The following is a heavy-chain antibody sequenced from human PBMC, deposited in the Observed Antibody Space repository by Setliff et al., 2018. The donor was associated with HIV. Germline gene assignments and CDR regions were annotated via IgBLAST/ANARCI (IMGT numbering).Heavy chain of an antibody. CDR1: GDSISSGYY. CDR2: IYHSGST. J-gene: IGHJ5*02. V-gene: IGHV4-38-2*02. CDR3: ARDPWGLYCRDTSCQGGCFDP. Sequence: PSETLSLTCTVSGDSISSGYYWGWIRQPPGKGLEWIGSIYHSGSTYYNPSLKSRVTISVDTSKNQFSLKVTSVTAADTAVYYCARDPWGLYCRDTSCQGGCFDPWGQGTLVTVSS. D-gene: IGHD2-2*01.